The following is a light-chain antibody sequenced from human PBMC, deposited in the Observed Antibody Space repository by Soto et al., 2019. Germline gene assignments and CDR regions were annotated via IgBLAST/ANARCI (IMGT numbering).Light chain of an antibody. CDR2: EAS. V-gene: IGKV1-27*01. CDR3: QKYDSAPRT. CDR1: QGIINY. J-gene: IGKJ1*01. Sequence: DIQMTQSPSSLSASVGDRVTITCRASQGIINYLAWYQQKPGKVPRLLIYEASALQSGVPSRFSGSGFGTDFSLTINSLQPEDVATYYCQKYDSAPRTFGPGTKVEIK.